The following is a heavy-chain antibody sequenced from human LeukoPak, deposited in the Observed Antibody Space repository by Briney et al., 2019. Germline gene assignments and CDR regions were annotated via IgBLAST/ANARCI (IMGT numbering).Heavy chain of an antibody. Sequence: GGSLRLSCAASGFALSDYYMSWIRQAPGKGLEWVSYISSSSIYTNYADSVKGRFTISRDNAKNSLYLQMNSLRTEDTAVYYCARDREYYFDYWGQGTLVTVSS. CDR3: ARDREYYFDY. J-gene: IGHJ4*02. CDR2: ISSSSIYT. V-gene: IGHV3-11*06. CDR1: GFALSDYY.